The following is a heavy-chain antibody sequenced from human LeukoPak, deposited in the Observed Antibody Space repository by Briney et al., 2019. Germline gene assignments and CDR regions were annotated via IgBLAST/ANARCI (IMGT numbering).Heavy chain of an antibody. Sequence: GGSLRLSCAASGFTFSSYAMSWVRQAPGKGLEWVSAISGSGGSTYYADSVKGRFTISRDNSKNTLYLQMNSLRAEDTAVYYRGKTFLECHCQDAFDIWGQGTKVHGSS. CDR3: GKTFLECHCQDAFDI. CDR1: GFTFSSYA. V-gene: IGHV3-23*01. J-gene: IGHJ3*02. CDR2: ISGSGGST. D-gene: IGHD3-3*01.